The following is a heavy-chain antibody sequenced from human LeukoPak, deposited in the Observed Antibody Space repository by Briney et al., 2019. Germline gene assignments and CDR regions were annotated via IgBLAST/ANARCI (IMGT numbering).Heavy chain of an antibody. CDR2: ISDDGSNE. Sequence: GGSLRLSCAASGFTFSSYAMHWVRQAPGKGLEWVTVISDDGSNEYYADSVKGRFTISRDNSKNMLYLRMSSLRAEDTAVYYCAKDLNRGLPDYWGQGTLVIVSS. CDR3: AKDLNRGLPDY. D-gene: IGHD2-21*01. CDR1: GFTFSSYA. V-gene: IGHV3-30*04. J-gene: IGHJ4*02.